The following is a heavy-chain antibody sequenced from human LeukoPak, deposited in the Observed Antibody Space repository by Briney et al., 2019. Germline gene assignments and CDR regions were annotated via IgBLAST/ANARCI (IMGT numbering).Heavy chain of an antibody. V-gene: IGHV3-53*01. CDR2: IYSGGST. J-gene: IGHJ4*02. CDR3: ARLYDSSGLLTD. D-gene: IGHD3-22*01. CDR1: GFTVASKY. Sequence: PGGSLRLSCSASGFTVASKYMGWVRHAPGKGLEWVSVIYSGGSTYSPDSVKGRFTISKDNTKNSLYLQMNSLRAEDMAVYYCARLYDSSGLLTDWGQGTLVTVSS.